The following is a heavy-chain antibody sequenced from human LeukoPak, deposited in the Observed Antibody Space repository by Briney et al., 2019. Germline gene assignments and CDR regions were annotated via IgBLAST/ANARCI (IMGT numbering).Heavy chain of an antibody. CDR2: ISGSGDST. J-gene: IGHJ4*02. CDR3: ARRRYSGSSQHFDY. D-gene: IGHD1-26*01. V-gene: IGHV3-23*01. CDR1: GFTFSNYG. Sequence: GGSLRLSCAASGFTFSNYGMSWVRQAPGKGLEWVSSISGSGDSTYYADSVKGRFTISRDNSKNTLYLQMNSLRAEDTAVYYCARRRYSGSSQHFDYWGLGTLVTVSS.